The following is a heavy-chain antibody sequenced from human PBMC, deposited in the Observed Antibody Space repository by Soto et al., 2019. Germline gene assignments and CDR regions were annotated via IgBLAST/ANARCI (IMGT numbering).Heavy chain of an antibody. CDR2: INVGTGNT. V-gene: IGHV1-3*01. J-gene: IGHJ4*02. CDR3: ARVFGGVTTAWDY. D-gene: IGHD3-10*02. Sequence: SVKVPCKASGYTFISYAMYWVRLAPGQGLQWMGSINVGTGNTKYSQKFRGRFTITRDTCATTVYMELSSLRSEYTAVFYCARVFGGVTTAWDYWAQRTLVTVSS. CDR1: GYTFISYA.